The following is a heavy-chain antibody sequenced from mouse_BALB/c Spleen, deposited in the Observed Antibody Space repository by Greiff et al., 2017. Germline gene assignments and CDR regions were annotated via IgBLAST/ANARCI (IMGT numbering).Heavy chain of an antibody. V-gene: IGHV5-6-3*01. CDR1: GFTFSSYG. CDR3: ARVTTGRSFFDY. D-gene: IGHD1-1*01. Sequence: EVQLVESGGGLVQPGGSLKLSCAASGFTFSSYGMSWVRQTPDKRLELVATINSNGGSTYYPDSVKGRFTISRDNAKNTLYLQMSSLKSEDTAMYYCARVTTGRSFFDYWGQGTTLTVSS. J-gene: IGHJ2*01. CDR2: INSNGGST.